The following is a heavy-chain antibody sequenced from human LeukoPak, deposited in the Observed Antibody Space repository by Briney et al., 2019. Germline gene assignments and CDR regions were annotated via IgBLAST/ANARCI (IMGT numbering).Heavy chain of an antibody. Sequence: PSETLSLTCTVSGYSINSGYYWGWIRQPPGKGLEWIGSIYYSGSTYYNPSLKSRVTISVDTSKNQFSLKLSSVTAADTAVYYCARVQRITMIVVVITTLEEGTIDYWGQGTLVTVSS. J-gene: IGHJ4*02. D-gene: IGHD3-22*01. V-gene: IGHV4-38-2*02. CDR2: IYYSGST. CDR1: GYSINSGYY. CDR3: ARVQRITMIVVVITTLEEGTIDY.